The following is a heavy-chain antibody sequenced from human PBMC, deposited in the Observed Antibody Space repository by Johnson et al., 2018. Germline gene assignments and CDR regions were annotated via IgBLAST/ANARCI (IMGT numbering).Heavy chain of an antibody. Sequence: QVQLVQSGGGVVQPGRSLRLSCAASGFTFSSYGMHWVRQAPGKGLEWVAVIWYDGSNKYYADSVKGRFTISRDNARNSLFLQMNSLRAEATAIYYCSRDFPDYSEGYGLDVWGQGTTVTVSS. V-gene: IGHV3-33*08. CDR1: GFTFSSYG. CDR3: SRDFPDYSEGYGLDV. CDR2: IWYDGSNK. J-gene: IGHJ6*02. D-gene: IGHD4-11*01.